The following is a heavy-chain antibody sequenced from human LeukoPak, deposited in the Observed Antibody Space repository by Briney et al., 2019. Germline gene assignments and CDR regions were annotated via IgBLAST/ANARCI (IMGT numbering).Heavy chain of an antibody. V-gene: IGHV3-48*03. CDR3: TRDEEGASREFDY. D-gene: IGHD1-26*01. CDR1: GFTFSSYE. Sequence: GGSLRLSCVASGFTFSSYEMNWVRQAPGKGLEWVSYISSSGSTTFYADPVKGRFTISRDNAKNSLYLQMNSLRVEDTAVYYCTRDEEGASREFDYWGQGALVTVSS. CDR2: ISSSGSTT. J-gene: IGHJ4*02.